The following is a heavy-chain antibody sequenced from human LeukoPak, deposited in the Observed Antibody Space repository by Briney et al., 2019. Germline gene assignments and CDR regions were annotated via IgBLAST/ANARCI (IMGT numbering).Heavy chain of an antibody. CDR1: GFTFSSYE. CDR2: ISSSGSTI. V-gene: IGHV3-48*03. CDR3: AREYDFWSGYSRGY. D-gene: IGHD3-3*01. Sequence: GGSLRLSCAASGFTFSSYEMNWVRQAPGKGLEWVSYISSSGSTIYYADSVKGRFTISRDNAKNSLYLQMNSLRAEDTAVYYCAREYDFWSGYSRGYWGQGTLVTVSS. J-gene: IGHJ4*02.